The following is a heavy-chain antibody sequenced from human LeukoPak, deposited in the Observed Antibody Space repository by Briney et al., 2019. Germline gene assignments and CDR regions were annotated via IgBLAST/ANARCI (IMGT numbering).Heavy chain of an antibody. D-gene: IGHD2-2*02. V-gene: IGHV1-69*05. J-gene: IGHJ6*03. Sequence: SVKVSCKASGGTFSSYAISWVRQAPGQGLEWMGGIIPIFGTANYAQKFQGRVTITTDESTSTAYMELSSLRSEDTAVYYCARDWGYCSSTSCYKAGGPYYMDVWGKGTTVTVSS. CDR2: IIPIFGTA. CDR3: ARDWGYCSSTSCYKAGGPYYMDV. CDR1: GGTFSSYA.